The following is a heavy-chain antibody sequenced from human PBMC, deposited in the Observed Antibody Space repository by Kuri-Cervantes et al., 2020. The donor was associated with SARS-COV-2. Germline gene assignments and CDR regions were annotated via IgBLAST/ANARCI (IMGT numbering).Heavy chain of an antibody. CDR2: IRYDGSNK. V-gene: IGHV3-30*02. J-gene: IGHJ4*02. CDR3: ANSLLLSLDY. Sequence: GESLKISCAASGFTFSSYGMHWVRQAPGKGLEWVAFIRYDGSNKYYADSVKGRFTISRDNSKNTLYLQVNSLRVEDTAVYYCANSLLLSLDYWGQGTLVTVSS. D-gene: IGHD1-26*01. CDR1: GFTFSSYG.